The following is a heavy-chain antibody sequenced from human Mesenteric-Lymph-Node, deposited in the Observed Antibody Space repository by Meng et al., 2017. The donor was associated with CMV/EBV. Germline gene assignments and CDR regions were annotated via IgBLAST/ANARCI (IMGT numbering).Heavy chain of an antibody. D-gene: IGHD6-19*01. CDR3: ARPFPSWQSPRLDPFGA. CDR2: GHETGST. J-gene: IGHJ5*02. Sequence: QLQRRAAGPEQVKPSETLSPTCTASGDCISSFYYWGWIRQRPGRGLGWIGSGHETGSTYYSPSLKRRVTVSVDTSKNQFSLRLTSVTAADTAVYYCARPFPSWQSPRLDPFGAWGQGTLVTVSS. CDR1: GDCISSFYY. V-gene: IGHV4-39*01.